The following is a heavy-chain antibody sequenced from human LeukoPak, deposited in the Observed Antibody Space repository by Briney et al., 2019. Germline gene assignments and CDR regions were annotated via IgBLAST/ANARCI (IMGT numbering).Heavy chain of an antibody. Sequence: ASVKVSCKGSGYTLTSYAMHLGRQAPRQRREWVGWINAGNGNTKYSQKFQGRVTITRDTSASTAYMELSSLRSEDTAVYYCAREPGPMDAFDYWGQGTLVTVSS. D-gene: IGHD2-2*01. CDR2: INAGNGNT. J-gene: IGHJ4*02. CDR3: AREPGPMDAFDY. V-gene: IGHV1-3*01. CDR1: GYTLTSYA.